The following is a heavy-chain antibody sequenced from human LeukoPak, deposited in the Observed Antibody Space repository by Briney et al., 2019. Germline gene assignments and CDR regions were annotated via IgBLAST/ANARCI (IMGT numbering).Heavy chain of an antibody. CDR1: GEPFNGYY. D-gene: IGHD2-2*02. CDR3: ASRYFCSSTSCYTFDY. J-gene: IGHJ4*02. CDR2: INHSGST. Sequence: SETLSLTCAVYGEPFNGYYWNWIRQSPGKGLKWIGEINHSGSTNYNPSLKSRVTISVDTSKNQFSLKLNSVTAADTAVYYCASRYFCSSTSCYTFDYWGQGTLVTVSS. V-gene: IGHV4-34*01.